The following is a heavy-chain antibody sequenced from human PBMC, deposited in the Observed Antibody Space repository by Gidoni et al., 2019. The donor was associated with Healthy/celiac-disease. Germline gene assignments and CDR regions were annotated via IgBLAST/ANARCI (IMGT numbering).Heavy chain of an antibody. D-gene: IGHD6-19*01. Sequence: QVQLQQWGAGLLKPSETLSLTCAVYGGSFSGYYWSWIRQPPGKGLEWIGEINHSGSTNYNPSLKSRVTISVDTSKNQFSLKLSSVTAADTAVYYCARGGRIAVAVPGWFDPWGQGTLVTVSS. CDR1: GGSFSGYY. V-gene: IGHV4-34*01. CDR2: INHSGST. J-gene: IGHJ5*02. CDR3: ARGGRIAVAVPGWFDP.